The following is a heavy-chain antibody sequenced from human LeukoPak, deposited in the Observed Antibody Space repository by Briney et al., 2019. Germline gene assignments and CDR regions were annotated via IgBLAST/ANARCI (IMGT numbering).Heavy chain of an antibody. J-gene: IGHJ4*02. CDR3: ASGYRSGPICA. CDR2: ITASGSNS. V-gene: IGHV3-48*01. D-gene: IGHD3-16*02. Sequence: GGFLRLSCAASGFSFSIYGISWVRQAPGKGLEWVSYITASGSNSYHADSVRGRFSISRDNSKNSLYLQMNSLRAEDTAMYFCASGYRSGPICAWGQGTLVTVSS. CDR1: GFSFSIYG.